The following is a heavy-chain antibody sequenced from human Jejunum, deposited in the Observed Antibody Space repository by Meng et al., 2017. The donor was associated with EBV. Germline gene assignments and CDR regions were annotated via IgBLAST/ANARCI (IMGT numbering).Heavy chain of an antibody. CDR3: AGNGYYALEY. J-gene: IGHJ4*02. CDR2: IYHGGGT. Sequence: QVQLQESGPRLEKPSGTLSLTCVVSGGSISDNDWWSWVRQPPGKGLEWLGEIYHGGGTNYNPSLESRVTISVDKSKNQFSLKLNSVTVADTAVYYCAGNGYYALEYWGPGIMVTV. V-gene: IGHV4-4*02. CDR1: GGSISDNDW. D-gene: IGHD3-22*01.